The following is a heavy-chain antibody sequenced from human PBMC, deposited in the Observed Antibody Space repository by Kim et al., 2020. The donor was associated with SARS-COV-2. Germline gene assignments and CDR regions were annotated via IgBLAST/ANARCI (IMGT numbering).Heavy chain of an antibody. CDR1: GFTFSSSA. V-gene: IGHV3-30-3*01. J-gene: IGHJ4*02. CDR2: ISNDASNN. CDR3: ARDCQHLPTF. Sequence: GGSLRLSCAASGFTFSSSAMHWVRQAPGKGLEWVALISNDASNNHSADSAKGRFTISSDNSKNTLSVQLHSQRVKATAVYDCARDCQHLPTFWVQGTPVT. D-gene: IGHD2-21*01.